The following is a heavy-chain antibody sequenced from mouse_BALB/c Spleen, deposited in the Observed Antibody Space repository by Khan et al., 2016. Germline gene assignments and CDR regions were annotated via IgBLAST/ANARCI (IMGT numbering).Heavy chain of an antibody. Sequence: EVELVESGGGLVKPGGSLKLSCAASGFTFSSYAMSWVRQTPEKRPEWVASISSGGSSFYLDILKDRFTISRDNARNILYLEMSSLRSQDTAMYYCSCKVYYFDYWGQGTTLTVSS. V-gene: IGHV5-6-5*01. CDR2: ISSGGSS. J-gene: IGHJ2*01. CDR1: GFTFSSYA. CDR3: SCKVYYFDY.